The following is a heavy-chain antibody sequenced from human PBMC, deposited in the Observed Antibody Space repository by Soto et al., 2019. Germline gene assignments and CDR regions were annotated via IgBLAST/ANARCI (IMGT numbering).Heavy chain of an antibody. D-gene: IGHD1-1*01. CDR2: IYYSGST. V-gene: IGHV4-59*01. CDR1: GGSISSYY. CDR3: AREIPLETFDY. Sequence: SETLSLTCTVSGGSISSYYWSWIRQPPGKGLEWIGYIYYSGSTNYNPSLKSRVTISVDTSKNQFSLKLSSVTAADTAVYYCAREIPLETFDYWGQGTLVTVS. J-gene: IGHJ4*02.